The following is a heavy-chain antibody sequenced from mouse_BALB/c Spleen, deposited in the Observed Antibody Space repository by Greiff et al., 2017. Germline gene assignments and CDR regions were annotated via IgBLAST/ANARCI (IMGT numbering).Heavy chain of an antibody. J-gene: IGHJ2*01. D-gene: IGHD2-14*01. Sequence: QVQLQQSGAELVRPGASVTLSCKASGYTFTDYEMHWVKQTPVHGLEWIGAIDPETGGTAYNQKFKGKATLTADKSSSTAYMELRSLTSEDSAVYYCTRRYRYDGATTSYYCDYWGQGTTLTVSS. CDR2: IDPETGGT. V-gene: IGHV1-15*01. CDR3: TRRYRYDGATTSYYCDY. CDR1: GYTFTDYE.